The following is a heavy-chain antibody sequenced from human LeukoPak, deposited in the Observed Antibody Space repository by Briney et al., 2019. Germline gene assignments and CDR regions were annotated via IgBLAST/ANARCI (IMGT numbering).Heavy chain of an antibody. V-gene: IGHV3-48*03. D-gene: IGHD3-10*01. J-gene: IGHJ4*02. CDR1: GFTFSSYE. CDR3: ARVGSPYGSGSYSPYFDY. CDR2: ISSSGSTI. Sequence: QSGGSLRLSCAASGFTFSSYEMNWVRQAPGKGLEWVSYISSSGSTIYYADSVKGRFTISRDNAKNSLYLQMNSLRAEDTAVYYCARVGSPYGSGSYSPYFDYWGQGTLVTVSS.